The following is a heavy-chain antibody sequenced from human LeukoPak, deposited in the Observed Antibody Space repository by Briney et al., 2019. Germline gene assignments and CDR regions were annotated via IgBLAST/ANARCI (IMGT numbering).Heavy chain of an antibody. Sequence: GGSLRLSCAASGFTFSSYWMSWVRQAPGKGLEWVANIKQDGSEKYYVDSVKGRFTISRDNAKNSLYLQMNSLRAEDTAVYYCARAWSSSTSCYDYWGQGTLVTVSS. V-gene: IGHV3-7*01. CDR3: ARAWSSSTSCYDY. J-gene: IGHJ4*02. CDR1: GFTFSSYW. D-gene: IGHD2-2*01. CDR2: IKQDGSEK.